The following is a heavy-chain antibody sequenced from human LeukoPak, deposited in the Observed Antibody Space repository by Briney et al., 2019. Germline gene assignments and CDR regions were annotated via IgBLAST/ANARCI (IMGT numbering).Heavy chain of an antibody. CDR1: GDSVIYSY. J-gene: IGHJ4*02. Sequence: SETLSLTCTVSGDSVIYSYWSWIRQPAGKGLELIGRLSAASTPDYNPSLKSRLTMSVDTSKNQFSLRLSSVTAADTAVYYCVRGYHISINNWFDYWGQGTLVTVSS. D-gene: IGHD3-3*01. CDR2: LSAASTP. V-gene: IGHV4-4*07. CDR3: VRGYHISINNWFDY.